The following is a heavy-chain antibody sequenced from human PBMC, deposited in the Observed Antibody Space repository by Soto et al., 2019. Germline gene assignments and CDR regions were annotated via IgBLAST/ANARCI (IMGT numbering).Heavy chain of an antibody. V-gene: IGHV3-30*18. CDR3: AKDLFRSSSDIVVVPAASYYYYYGMDV. CDR1: GFTFSSYG. CDR2: ISYDGSNK. Sequence: PGGSLRLSCAASGFTFSSYGMHWVRQAPGKGLEWVAVISYDGSNKYYADSVKGRFTISRDNSKNTLYLQMNSLRAEDTAVYYCAKDLFRSSSDIVVVPAASYYYYYGMDVWAQGTTVTVSS. J-gene: IGHJ6*02. D-gene: IGHD2-2*01.